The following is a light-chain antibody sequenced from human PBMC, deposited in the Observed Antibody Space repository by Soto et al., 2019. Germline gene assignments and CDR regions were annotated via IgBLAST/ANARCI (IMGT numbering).Light chain of an antibody. CDR3: QQYNNWPRT. CDR1: QSVSSN. J-gene: IGKJ1*01. Sequence: EIVMTQSPATLSVSPGERATLSCRASQSVSSNLAWYQQKPGQAPRLLIYGASTRATDISARFSGSGSGTEFTLTISSLQSEDLAVYHCQQYNNWPRTFGQGTKVDIK. V-gene: IGKV3-15*01. CDR2: GAS.